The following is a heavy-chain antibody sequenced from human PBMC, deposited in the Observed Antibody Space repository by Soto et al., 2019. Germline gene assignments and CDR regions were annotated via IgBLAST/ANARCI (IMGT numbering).Heavy chain of an antibody. D-gene: IGHD3-16*01. Sequence: PSETLSPTCSGSGGSVKTKSYYWNWIRQYPGERLEWRGYIYSTVSTEYNPGLKSRLTISMDTSRNQSCLELNSVSRADTAVYFCEREGSDFSAWYRTYAFYIWGQGTMV. CDR2: IYSTVST. CDR3: EREGSDFSAWYRTYAFYI. CDR1: GGSVKTKSYY. V-gene: IGHV4-61*01. J-gene: IGHJ3*02.